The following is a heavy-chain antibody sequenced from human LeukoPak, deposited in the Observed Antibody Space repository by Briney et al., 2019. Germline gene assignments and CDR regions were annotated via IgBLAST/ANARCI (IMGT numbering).Heavy chain of an antibody. Sequence: SETLSLTCAVYGGSFSGYYWSWIRQPPGKGLEWIGEINHSGSTNYNPPLKSRVTMSVDTSKNQFSLKLSSVTAADTAVYYCARVMYYYDSSGYYPAYYFDYWGQGTLVTVSS. J-gene: IGHJ4*02. V-gene: IGHV4-34*01. D-gene: IGHD3-22*01. CDR3: ARVMYYYDSSGYYPAYYFDY. CDR2: INHSGST. CDR1: GGSFSGYY.